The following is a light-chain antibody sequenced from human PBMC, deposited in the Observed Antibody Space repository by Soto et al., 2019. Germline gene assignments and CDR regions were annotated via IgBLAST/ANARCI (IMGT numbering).Light chain of an antibody. CDR3: QQYYITPLT. CDR2: WAS. J-gene: IGKJ4*01. V-gene: IGKV4-1*01. Sequence: DIVMTQSPDSLAVSLGERATINCKSSQSVLSSSNNKNYLAWYQQKPGQPPKLLIYWASTRESGVPDRFSGRGSGTAFPLTISSLQAEDVAVYYCQQYYITPLTFGGGTKVEIK. CDR1: QSVLSSSNNKNY.